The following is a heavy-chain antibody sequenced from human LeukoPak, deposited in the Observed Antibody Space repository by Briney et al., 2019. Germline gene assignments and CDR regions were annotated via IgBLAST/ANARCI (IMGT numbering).Heavy chain of an antibody. CDR2: IYPGDSDT. Sequence: GESLKISCKGSGYSFTSYSIGWVRQMPGKGLEWMGIIYPGDSDTRYSPSFQGQVTISADKSISTAYLQWSSLKASDTAMYYCARHRLAYSSSWYYFDYWGQGTLVTVSS. CDR1: GYSFTSYS. J-gene: IGHJ4*02. CDR3: ARHRLAYSSSWYYFDY. D-gene: IGHD6-13*01. V-gene: IGHV5-51*01.